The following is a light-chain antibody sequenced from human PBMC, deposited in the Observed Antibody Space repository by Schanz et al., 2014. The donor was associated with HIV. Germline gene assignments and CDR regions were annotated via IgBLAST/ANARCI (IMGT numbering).Light chain of an antibody. CDR1: QSLGGSQ. J-gene: IGKJ1*01. V-gene: IGKV3-20*01. CDR3: QQYGSPPWT. CDR2: GAS. Sequence: ETVLTQSPGRLSLSPGERATLSCRASQSLGGSQLAWYQHKPGQAPRLLIYGASKRATGIPDRFSGSESGTDFTLTINRMEPEDYAVYYCQQYGSPPWTFGQGTKVEVK.